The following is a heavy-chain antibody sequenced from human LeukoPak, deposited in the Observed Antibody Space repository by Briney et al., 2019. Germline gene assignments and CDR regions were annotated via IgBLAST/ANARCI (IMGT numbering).Heavy chain of an antibody. CDR3: ARESLRYYYYMDV. Sequence: PSETLSLTCTVSGGSISSGGYYWSWIRQPPGKGLEWIGYIYHSGSTYYNPSLKSRVTISVDRSKNQFSLKLSSVTAADTAVYYCARESLRYYYYMDVWGKGTTVTVSS. CDR1: GGSISSGGYY. V-gene: IGHV4-30-2*01. CDR2: IYHSGST. J-gene: IGHJ6*03.